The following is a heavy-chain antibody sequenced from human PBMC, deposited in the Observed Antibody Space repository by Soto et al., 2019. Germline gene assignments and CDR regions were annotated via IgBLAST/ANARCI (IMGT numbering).Heavy chain of an antibody. J-gene: IGHJ6*02. CDR3: ARDLGYCSGGSCYSDYYYGMDV. D-gene: IGHD2-15*01. CDR1: GYSFTSYW. V-gene: IGHV5-10-1*01. Sequence: PGESLKISCKGSGYSFTSYWISWVRQMPGKGLEWMGRIDPSDSYTNYSPSFQGHVTISADKSISTAYLQWSSLKASDTAMYYCARDLGYCSGGSCYSDYYYGMDVWGQGTTVTVSS. CDR2: IDPSDSYT.